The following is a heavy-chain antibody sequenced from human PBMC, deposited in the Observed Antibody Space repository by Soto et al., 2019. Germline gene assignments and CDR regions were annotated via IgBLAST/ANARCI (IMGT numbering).Heavy chain of an antibody. J-gene: IGHJ4*02. CDR3: AKDRRAGGNYGFYSDF. D-gene: IGHD1-7*01. CDR2: SSATGAGT. V-gene: IGHV3-23*01. CDR1: GFTFSSYG. Sequence: PGGSLRLSCAASGFTFSSYGMTWVRQAPGKVLEWVSFSSATGAGTYYADSVKGRFTISRDNSKNTLYLQMTSLRADDPAVYYCAKDRRAGGNYGFYSDFWGQGALVTGAS.